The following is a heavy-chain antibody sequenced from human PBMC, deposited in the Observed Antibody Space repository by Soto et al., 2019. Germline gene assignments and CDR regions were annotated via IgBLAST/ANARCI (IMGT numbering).Heavy chain of an antibody. J-gene: IGHJ4*02. D-gene: IGHD3-10*02. CDR2: IDNSGST. CDR1: GASVSTGVYY. Sequence: SETLSLTCTVSGASVSTGVYYWTWIRRHPGKGLEWIGYIDNSGSTYYNPSLTGRVDISVDTSKNEFSLNLQSLTAADTAFYYCAGAVSDFDVRRYRTSYFDQWGQGILVTVSS. V-gene: IGHV4-31*03. CDR3: AGAVSDFDVRRYRTSYFDQ.